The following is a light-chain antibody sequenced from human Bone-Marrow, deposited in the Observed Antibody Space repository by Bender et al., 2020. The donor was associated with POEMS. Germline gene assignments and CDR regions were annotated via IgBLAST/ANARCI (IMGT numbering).Light chain of an antibody. V-gene: IGLV2-11*01. Sequence: QSALTQPRSVSGSPGQSVTISCTGTSSDVGGYNHVSWYQPHPGKAPKVMIYDVSKRPSGVPDRFSGSKSGNTASLTISGLQAEDEAHYYCCSYAGSDTLVFGGGTKLTVL. J-gene: IGLJ2*01. CDR1: SSDVGGYNH. CDR3: CSYAGSDTLV. CDR2: DVS.